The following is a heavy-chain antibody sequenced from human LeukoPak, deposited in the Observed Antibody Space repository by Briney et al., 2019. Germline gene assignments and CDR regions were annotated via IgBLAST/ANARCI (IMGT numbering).Heavy chain of an antibody. CDR3: ATVFLRDMQYSSSWYRNWFDP. D-gene: IGHD6-13*01. CDR1: GFTFSSYS. V-gene: IGHV3-21*01. Sequence: GGSLRLSCAASGFTFSSYSMNWVRQAPGKGLEWVSSISSSSSYIYYADSVKGRFTISRDNAKNSLYLQMNSLRAEDTAVYYCATVFLRDMQYSSSWYRNWFDPWCQGTLVTVSS. CDR2: ISSSSSYI. J-gene: IGHJ5*02.